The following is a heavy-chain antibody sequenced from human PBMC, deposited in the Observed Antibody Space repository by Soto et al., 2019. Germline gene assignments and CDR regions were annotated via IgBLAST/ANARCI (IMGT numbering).Heavy chain of an antibody. CDR2: IYTDGVT. V-gene: IGHV3-53*02. CDR3: ARDNSMLGAPFHY. Sequence: EVELVETGGGLIQPGGSLRLSCAASGFTVSSNSMSWVRQAPAKWLEWVSLIYTDGVTYYGYSVKGRFTISRDTSKNTLSLQMTSLRADDTAVYYCARDNSMLGAPFHYWGQGTLVTVSS. J-gene: IGHJ4*02. D-gene: IGHD3-16*01. CDR1: GFTVSSNS.